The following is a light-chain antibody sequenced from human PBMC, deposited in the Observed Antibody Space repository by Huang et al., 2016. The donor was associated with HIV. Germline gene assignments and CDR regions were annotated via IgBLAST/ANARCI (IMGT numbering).Light chain of an antibody. V-gene: IGKV1-12*01. CDR3: QQVNSFPHT. J-gene: IGKJ5*01. CDR2: VAS. CDR1: QGISRW. Sequence: DIQMTQSPSSVSASVGNRVTIPCLASQGISRWLAWYQQKPGKAPQLLIYVASSLHSGVPSRFSGSGSGTDFTLTISNLQPEDFATYYCQQVNSFPHTFGQGTRLEIK.